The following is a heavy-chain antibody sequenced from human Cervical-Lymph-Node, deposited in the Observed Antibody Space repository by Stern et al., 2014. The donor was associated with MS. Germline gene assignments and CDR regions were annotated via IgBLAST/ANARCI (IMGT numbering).Heavy chain of an antibody. J-gene: IGHJ4*01. Sequence: QVQLVESGPGLVKPSETLSLTCTVSDGPISGDFWNWIRQFPGKGLEWIGYVHYSGSTKYNPSLKSRVTISIDTSLSQFSLNLSSVTTADTAVYYCARGIGGARGYYDYWGRGALVTAAS. CDR1: DGPISGDF. CDR2: VHYSGST. V-gene: IGHV4-59*08. D-gene: IGHD2-21*01. CDR3: ARGIGGARGYYDY.